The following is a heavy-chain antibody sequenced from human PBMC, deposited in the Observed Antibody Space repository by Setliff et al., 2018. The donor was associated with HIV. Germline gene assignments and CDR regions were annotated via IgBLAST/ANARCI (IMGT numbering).Heavy chain of an antibody. CDR1: GGTFSSYA. V-gene: IGHV1-69*10. Sequence: SVKVSCKASGGTFSSYAISWVRQAPGQGLEWMGGIIPILGIANYAQNFQGRVTITADESTSTAYMELSSLRSEDTAVYYCASYSGSYYFILHYWGQGTLVTVSS. CDR2: IIPILGIA. D-gene: IGHD1-26*01. J-gene: IGHJ4*02. CDR3: ASYSGSYYFILHY.